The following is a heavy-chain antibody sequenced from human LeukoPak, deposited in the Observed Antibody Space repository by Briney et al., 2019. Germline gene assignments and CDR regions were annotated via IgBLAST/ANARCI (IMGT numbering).Heavy chain of an antibody. CDR3: VAGVALDY. CDR2: ISKTGTSV. J-gene: IGHJ4*02. D-gene: IGHD3-3*01. V-gene: IGHV3-11*01. Sequence: PWGSLRLSCITSGLNFSVYYMTWIRQAPGNGLGAPGNGLEWLSHISKTGTSVYYADSVRGRFTISRDNAKNSLYLHMNNLRAEDTAVYYCVAGVALDYWGQGALVTVSS. CDR1: GLNFSVYY.